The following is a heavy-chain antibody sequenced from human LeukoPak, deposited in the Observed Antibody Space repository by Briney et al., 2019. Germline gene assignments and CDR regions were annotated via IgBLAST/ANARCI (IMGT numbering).Heavy chain of an antibody. CDR2: ISGDGDNT. V-gene: IGHV3-23*01. J-gene: IGHJ3*02. CDR3: YYYTNDDFDM. CDR1: GGTFSSYA. D-gene: IGHD3-22*01. Sequence: ASVKVSCKASGGTFSSYAMSWVRQAPGKGLEWVSSISGDGDNTYYGDSVKGRFTVSRDNSKNTLYLQMNSLRAEDTAVYYGYYYTNDDFDMWGQGTMVTVSS.